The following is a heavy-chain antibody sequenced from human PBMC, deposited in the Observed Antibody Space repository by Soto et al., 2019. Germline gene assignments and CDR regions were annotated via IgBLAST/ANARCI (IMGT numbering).Heavy chain of an antibody. V-gene: IGHV4-38-2*02. CDR3: AREAGDDDIFDNSGPDE. CDR1: GYSISSGYY. D-gene: IGHD3-9*01. J-gene: IGHJ4*02. CDR2: IYHSGST. Sequence: SATLSLTCAVSGYSISSGYYWGWIRQPPGKGLEWIGSIYHSGSTYYNPSLKSRVTISVDTSKNQFSLKLSSVTAADTAVYYCAREAGDDDIFDNSGPDEWGQGTLVTVSS.